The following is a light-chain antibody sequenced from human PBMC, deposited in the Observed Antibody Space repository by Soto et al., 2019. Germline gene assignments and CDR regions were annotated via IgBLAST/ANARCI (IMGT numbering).Light chain of an antibody. Sequence: DIQMTQSPSSLSASVGDRVTITCRASQGITNHLAWYQQKPGKVPKLLIYAASILQSGVPSRFSGARFSGGGSVADFTLTISSLQPEDVATYYCQKYDSAPHTFGGGTKVEIK. CDR3: QKYDSAPHT. J-gene: IGKJ4*01. CDR1: QGITNH. V-gene: IGKV1-27*01. CDR2: AAS.